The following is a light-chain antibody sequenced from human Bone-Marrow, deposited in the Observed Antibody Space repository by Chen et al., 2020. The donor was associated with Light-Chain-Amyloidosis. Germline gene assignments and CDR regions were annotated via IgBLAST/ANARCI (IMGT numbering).Light chain of an antibody. V-gene: IGLV3-1*01. CDR2: QDS. CDR1: KLGEKY. CDR3: QAWDGNTVV. Sequence: SYELTQAPSVSVSPGQTAIITCSGDKLGEKYTSWHQQRPGQSPVLVIYQDSERPSGIPERFSGSDSGDTATVNISVTQALDEADYYGQAWDGNTVVFGGGTKLTVL. J-gene: IGLJ2*01.